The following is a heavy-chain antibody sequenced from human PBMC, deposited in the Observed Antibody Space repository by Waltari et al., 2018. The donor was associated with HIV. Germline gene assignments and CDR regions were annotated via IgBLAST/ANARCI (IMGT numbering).Heavy chain of an antibody. Sequence: QLQLQESSPGLVKPSETLSLTCTASVGSISSSRYSWGLIRQPPGKGLEWIGSISYSGSTYYNPSLKSRVTISVDTSKNQVSLKLSSVTAADTAVYYCAREGNFWSGYYNAFDIWGQGTMVTVSS. CDR1: VGSISSSRYS. V-gene: IGHV4-39*07. J-gene: IGHJ3*02. CDR2: ISYSGST. D-gene: IGHD3-3*01. CDR3: AREGNFWSGYYNAFDI.